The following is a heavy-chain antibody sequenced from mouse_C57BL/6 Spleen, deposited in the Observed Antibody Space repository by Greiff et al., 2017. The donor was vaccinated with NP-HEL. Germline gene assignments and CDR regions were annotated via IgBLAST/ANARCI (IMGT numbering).Heavy chain of an antibody. CDR2: INPSSGYT. CDR3: ARNDYGGFDY. V-gene: IGHV1-7*01. Sequence: QVQLQQSGAELAKPGASVKLSCKASGYTFTSYWMHWVKQRPGQGLEWIGYINPSSGYTKYNQKFKDKATWTADKSSSTAYMQLSSLTYEDSAVYYCARNDYGGFDYWGQGTTLTVSS. D-gene: IGHD2-4*01. CDR1: GYTFTSYW. J-gene: IGHJ2*01.